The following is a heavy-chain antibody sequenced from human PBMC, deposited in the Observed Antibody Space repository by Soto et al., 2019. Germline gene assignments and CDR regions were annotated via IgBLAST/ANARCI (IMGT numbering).Heavy chain of an antibody. V-gene: IGHV4-39*07. J-gene: IGHJ4*02. CDR2: IYYSGST. CDR1: GGSISSSSYY. CDR3: ARMWEPGGYDSSGYADFDY. Sequence: SETLSLTCTVSGGSISSSSYYWGWIRQPPGKGLEWIGSIYYSGSTYYNPSLKSRVTISVDTSKNQFSLKLSSVTAADTAVYYCARMWEPGGYDSSGYADFDYWGQGTLVTVSS. D-gene: IGHD3-22*01.